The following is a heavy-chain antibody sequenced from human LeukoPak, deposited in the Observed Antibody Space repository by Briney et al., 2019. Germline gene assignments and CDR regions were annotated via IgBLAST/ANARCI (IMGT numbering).Heavy chain of an antibody. V-gene: IGHV4-39*01. J-gene: IGHJ4*02. Sequence: SETLSLTCTVSGGSISSSSYYWGWIRQPPGKGLEWIGSIWYSGITYYNPSLKSRVTLSVDTYQIQFALKLSAVTAADTSLYYCARLDAGGGYYHYWGQGTLVTVCS. CDR1: GGSISSSSYY. CDR3: ARLDAGGGYYHY. CDR2: IWYSGIT. D-gene: IGHD1-26*01.